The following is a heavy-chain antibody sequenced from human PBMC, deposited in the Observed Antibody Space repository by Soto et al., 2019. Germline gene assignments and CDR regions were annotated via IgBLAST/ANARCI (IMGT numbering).Heavy chain of an antibody. CDR1: GFTFTSSA. CDR2: IVVDSGDT. V-gene: IGHV1-58*01. J-gene: IGHJ5*02. CDR3: ATENWFDP. Sequence: QMQLVQSGPEVKKPGTSVKVSCKASGFTFTSSAVQWVRQARGQRLEWIGWIVVDSGDTNYAQSFQERVTITRDRSTRTAYMELSSLRSEDTAVYYCATENWFDPWGQGTLVTVSS.